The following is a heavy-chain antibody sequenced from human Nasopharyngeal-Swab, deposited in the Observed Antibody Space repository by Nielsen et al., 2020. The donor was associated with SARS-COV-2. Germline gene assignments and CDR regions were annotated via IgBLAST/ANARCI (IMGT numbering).Heavy chain of an antibody. Sequence: YLRLYCAASGFTFSSYSMNWVRQAPGKGLEWVSSISSSSSYIYYADSVKGRFTISRDKAKNSLYLQMNSLRAEDTDIFYWESSHSGSFWGQGTLVTVSS. D-gene: IGHD1-26*01. CDR1: GFTFSSYS. CDR3: ESSHSGSF. V-gene: IGHV3-21*01. J-gene: IGHJ4*02. CDR2: ISSSSSYI.